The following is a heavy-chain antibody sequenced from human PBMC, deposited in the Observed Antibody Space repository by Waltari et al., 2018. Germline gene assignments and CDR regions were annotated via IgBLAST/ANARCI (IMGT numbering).Heavy chain of an antibody. CDR3: VMYSSSFLGDC. CDR1: GFTFSSYW. Sequence: EMQLVESGGGLVQPGGSLRLSCAASGFTFSSYWMHWVRQAPGKGLVSVANINVEGSITRYADSVKGRFTISRDNAENTLFLQMHSLRVEDTAVYYCVMYSSSFLGDCWGQGTLVTVSS. D-gene: IGHD6-19*01. V-gene: IGHV3-74*01. CDR2: INVEGSIT. J-gene: IGHJ4*02.